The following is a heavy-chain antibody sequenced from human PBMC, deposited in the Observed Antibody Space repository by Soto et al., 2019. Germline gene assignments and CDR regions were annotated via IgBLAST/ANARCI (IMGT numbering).Heavy chain of an antibody. CDR1: GYTFTSYG. D-gene: IGHD5-18*01. CDR3: ARVKYIPPYYYYCGMDF. CDR2: ISAYNGNT. J-gene: IGHJ6*01. Sequence: QVQLVQSGAEVKKPGASVKVSCKASGYTFTSYGISWVRQAPGQGLEWMGWISAYNGNTNYAQKLQGRVTMTTDTSPSTAYMELRSLRSAATAVYYCARVKYIPPYYYYCGMDFWGQGTTVTGSS. V-gene: IGHV1-18*01.